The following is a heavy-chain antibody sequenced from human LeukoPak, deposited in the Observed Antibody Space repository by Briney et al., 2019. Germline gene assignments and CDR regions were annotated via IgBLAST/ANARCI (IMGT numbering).Heavy chain of an antibody. V-gene: IGHV3-48*03. CDR1: GFTFSSYE. CDR3: ARVSPNTVTTLQYFDY. J-gene: IGHJ4*02. Sequence: GGSLRLSCAASGFTFSSYEMNWVRPAPGKGLGWVSYISSSGSTIYYADSVKGRFTISRDNAKNSLYLQMNSLRAEDTAVYYCARVSPNTVTTLQYFDYWGQGTLVTVSS. D-gene: IGHD4-17*01. CDR2: ISSSGSTI.